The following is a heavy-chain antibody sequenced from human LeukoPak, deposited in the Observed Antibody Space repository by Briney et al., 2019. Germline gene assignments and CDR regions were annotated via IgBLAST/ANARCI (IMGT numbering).Heavy chain of an antibody. Sequence: GGSLRLSCAASGFTFTIYGMHWVRQAPGKGLEWVATISNDGTKEYYTDSVKGRFTISRDNSKNALYLQMSSLTTEDTAVYYCARDVVPAADYYYYYYMDVWGKGTTVTISS. D-gene: IGHD2-2*01. J-gene: IGHJ6*03. CDR3: ARDVVPAADYYYYYYMDV. CDR2: ISNDGTKE. V-gene: IGHV3-30*03. CDR1: GFTFTIYG.